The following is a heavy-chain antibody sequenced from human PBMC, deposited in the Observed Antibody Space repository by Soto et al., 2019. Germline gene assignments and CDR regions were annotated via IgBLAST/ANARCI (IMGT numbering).Heavy chain of an antibody. CDR2: IYTSGST. J-gene: IGHJ4*02. D-gene: IGHD6-6*01. Sequence: SSETLSLTCTVSGGSISSYYWSWIRQPAGKGLEWIGRIYTSGSTNYNPSLKSRVTMSVDTSKNQFSLKLSSVTAADTAVYYCAREYSSSPGGIYFDYWGQGTLVTVSS. CDR1: GGSISSYY. V-gene: IGHV4-4*07. CDR3: AREYSSSPGGIYFDY.